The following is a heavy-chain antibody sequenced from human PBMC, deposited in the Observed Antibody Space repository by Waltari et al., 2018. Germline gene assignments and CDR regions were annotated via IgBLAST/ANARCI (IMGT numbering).Heavy chain of an antibody. CDR3: AREGQSGRPFDS. V-gene: IGHV4-59*01. J-gene: IGHJ4*02. CDR1: GASIRSYY. Sequence: QVQLQESGPGLAKPSETLSLTCTVTGASIRSYYWNWIRQPPGKGLEWIGYMYYNRGTNYNSSLKSRVTMSIDTSKNQVSLTVMSVTAADTAVYYCAREGQSGRPFDSWGQGTLVTVSS. CDR2: MYYNRGT. D-gene: IGHD3-10*01.